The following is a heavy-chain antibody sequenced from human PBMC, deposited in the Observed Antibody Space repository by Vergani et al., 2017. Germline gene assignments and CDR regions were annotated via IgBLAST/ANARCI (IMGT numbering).Heavy chain of an antibody. CDR2: IYYSGST. J-gene: IGHJ3*02. V-gene: IGHV4-59*01. D-gene: IGHD4-17*01. CDR3: ARDYGDYVFSAFDI. CDR1: GGSISSYY. Sequence: QVQLQESGPGLVKPSETLSLTCTVSGGSISSYYWSWIRQPPGKGLEWIGYIYYSGSTNYNPSLKSRVTISVDTSKNQFSLKLSSVTAADTAVYYFARDYGDYVFSAFDIWGQGTMVTVSS.